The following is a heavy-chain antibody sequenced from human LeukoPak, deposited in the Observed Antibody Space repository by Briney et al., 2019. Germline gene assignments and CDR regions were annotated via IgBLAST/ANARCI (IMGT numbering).Heavy chain of an antibody. V-gene: IGHV4-30-2*01. CDR1: GGSISSSGYY. Sequence: PSETLSLTCSVSGGSISSSGYYWSWIRQPPGEGLEWIGYIYHSGSTYYNPSLQSRVTISVDRSKNQFSLKLSSVTAADTAVYYCARENVYYGSGSYYRDYWGQGTLVTVSS. J-gene: IGHJ4*02. CDR3: ARENVYYGSGSYYRDY. D-gene: IGHD3-10*01. CDR2: IYHSGST.